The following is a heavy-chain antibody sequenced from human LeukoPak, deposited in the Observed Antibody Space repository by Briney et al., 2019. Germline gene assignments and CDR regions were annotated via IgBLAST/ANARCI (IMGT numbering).Heavy chain of an antibody. D-gene: IGHD3-3*01. V-gene: IGHV1-46*03. J-gene: IGHJ1*01. CDR3: ARGGGITIFGVVIMREYFQH. CDR2: INPSGGST. CDR1: GYTFTSYY. Sequence: GASVKVSCKASGYTFTSYYMHWVRQAPGQGLEWMGIINPSGGSTSYAQKFQGRVTMTRDTSTCTVYMELSSLRSEDTAVYYCARGGGITIFGVVIMREYFQHWGQGTLVTVSS.